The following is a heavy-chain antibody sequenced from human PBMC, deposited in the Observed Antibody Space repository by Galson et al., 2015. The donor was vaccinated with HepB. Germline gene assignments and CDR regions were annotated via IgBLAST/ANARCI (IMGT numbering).Heavy chain of an antibody. V-gene: IGHV3-48*01. CDR3: AREASAGVPGLYYFDY. Sequence: SLRLSCAASGFTFSSYSMNWVRQAPGKGLEWVSYISSSSSTIYYADSVKGRFTISRDNAKNSLYLQMNSLRAEDTAVYYCAREASAGVPGLYYFDYWGQGTLVTVSS. CDR2: ISSSSSTI. D-gene: IGHD1-1*01. CDR1: GFTFSSYS. J-gene: IGHJ4*02.